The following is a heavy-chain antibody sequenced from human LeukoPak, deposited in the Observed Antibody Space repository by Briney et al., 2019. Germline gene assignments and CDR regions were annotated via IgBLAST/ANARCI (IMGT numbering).Heavy chain of an antibody. Sequence: SVKVSCKASGGTFSSYAISWVRQAPGQGLEWMGGIIPIFGTANYAQKFQGRVTITADESTSTAYMELSSLRSEDTAVYYCARDIGRIAVAVNWFDPWGQGTLVTVSS. CDR1: GGTFSSYA. D-gene: IGHD6-19*01. V-gene: IGHV1-69*13. CDR2: IIPIFGTA. CDR3: ARDIGRIAVAVNWFDP. J-gene: IGHJ5*02.